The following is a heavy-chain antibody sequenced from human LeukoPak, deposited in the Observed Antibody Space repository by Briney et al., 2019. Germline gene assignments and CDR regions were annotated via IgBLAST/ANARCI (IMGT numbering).Heavy chain of an antibody. V-gene: IGHV4-34*01. Sequence: PEAPSLTPAEPGGSFSGYSWCWICQTPREGLEWVGAVNHSGITDYNQSPQSRVTISVDTSKKQFSLKLSSVTAADTAVYYCARCLPSYCSITSCYWSDPWGQGTLVTVSS. CDR1: GGSFSGYS. CDR3: ARCLPSYCSITSCYWSDP. J-gene: IGHJ5*02. D-gene: IGHD2-2*01. CDR2: VNHSGIT.